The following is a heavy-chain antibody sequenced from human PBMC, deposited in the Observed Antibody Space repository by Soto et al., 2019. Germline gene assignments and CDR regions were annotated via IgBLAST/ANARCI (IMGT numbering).Heavy chain of an antibody. CDR1: GYTFTSYG. D-gene: IGHD2-15*01. J-gene: IGHJ5*02. Sequence: QVQLVQSGAEVKKPGASVRVSCKASGYTFTSYGISWVRQAPGQGLEWMGWISGYNGNTKYAQKLQGRVTITKDTATSAHNLELRGLRCDDTAVYSCARGYCSGGSCYPGWFDPWGQGTLVSVSS. CDR3: ARGYCSGGSCYPGWFDP. CDR2: ISGYNGNT. V-gene: IGHV1-18*01.